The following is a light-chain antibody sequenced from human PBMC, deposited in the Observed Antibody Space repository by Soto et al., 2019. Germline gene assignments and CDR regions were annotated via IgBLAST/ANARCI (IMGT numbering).Light chain of an antibody. CDR3: SSYTSSSTL. V-gene: IGLV2-14*01. CDR1: SSDVGSYNY. CDR2: EVS. Sequence: QSALTQPASVSGSPGQSITISCTGTSSDVGSYNYVSWYQQHPGKAPKLMIYEVSDRPSEISSRFSGSKSGNTASLTISGLQTEDEADYYCSSYTSSSTLFGTGTKVTVL. J-gene: IGLJ1*01.